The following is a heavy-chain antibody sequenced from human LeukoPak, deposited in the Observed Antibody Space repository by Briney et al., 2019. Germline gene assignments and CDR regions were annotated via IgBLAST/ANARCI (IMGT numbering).Heavy chain of an antibody. CDR2: LYSGDNT. CDR3: AKDPYDSSGYYYDY. CDR1: GFTVSSNH. D-gene: IGHD3-22*01. Sequence: GGSLRLSCAASGFTVSSNHVSWVRQAPGKGLEWVSVLYSGDNTYYADSVKGRFTISRDNSKNTLYLQMNSLRAEDTAVYYCAKDPYDSSGYYYDYWGQGTLVTVSS. V-gene: IGHV3-53*01. J-gene: IGHJ4*02.